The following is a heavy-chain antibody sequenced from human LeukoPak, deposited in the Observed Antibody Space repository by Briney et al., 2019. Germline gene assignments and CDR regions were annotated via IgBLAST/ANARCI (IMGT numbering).Heavy chain of an antibody. Sequence: GASVKVSCKASGYTFTSYDISWVRQAPGQGLEWMGWISAYNGNTNYAQKLQGRVTMTTDTSTSTAYMELRSLRSDDTAVYYCARVIKDDSSNYYYYYMDVWGKGTTVTVSS. V-gene: IGHV1-18*01. CDR3: ARVIKDDSSNYYYYYMDV. CDR1: GYTFTSYD. D-gene: IGHD3-22*01. J-gene: IGHJ6*03. CDR2: ISAYNGNT.